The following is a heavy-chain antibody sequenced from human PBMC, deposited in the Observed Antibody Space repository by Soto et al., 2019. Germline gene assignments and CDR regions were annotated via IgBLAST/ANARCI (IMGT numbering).Heavy chain of an antibody. CDR3: AKSFCSSSSCFFLWVDP. V-gene: IGHV3-23*01. CDR1: GFTFSSYS. Sequence: GGSLRLSCVASGFTFSSYSMSWVRQAPGKGLEWVSGFRAGGDDGTTYYADSVKGRFSVSRDNSKDTLFLEMNNLRDDDTAIYYCAKSFCSSSSCFFLWVDPWGPGTLVTVSS. J-gene: IGHJ5*02. D-gene: IGHD2-2*01. CDR2: FRAGGDDGTT.